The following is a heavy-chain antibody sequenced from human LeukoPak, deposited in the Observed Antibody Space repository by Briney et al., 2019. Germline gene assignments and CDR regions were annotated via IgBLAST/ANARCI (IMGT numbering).Heavy chain of an antibody. CDR1: GFTVSSDY. V-gene: IGHV3-66*01. CDR2: IYSDGIT. CDR3: AREWLAAAGSRGYGMDV. J-gene: IGHJ6*02. D-gene: IGHD6-13*01. Sequence: PGGSLRLSCAASGFTVSSDYMSWVRQAPGKGLEWVSTIYSDGITNYSDSVKGRFTISRDNSKNMLYLQMNSLRAEDTAVYYCAREWLAAAGSRGYGMDVWGQGTTVTVSS.